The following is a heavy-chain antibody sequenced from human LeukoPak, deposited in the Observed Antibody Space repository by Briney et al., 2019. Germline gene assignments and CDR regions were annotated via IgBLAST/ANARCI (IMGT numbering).Heavy chain of an antibody. CDR2: IRSKANSYAT. CDR3: TRYPERGVYYYYYGMDV. V-gene: IGHV3-73*01. J-gene: IGHJ6*02. CDR1: GFTFSGSA. D-gene: IGHD1-1*01. Sequence: PGGSLRLSCAASGFTFSGSAMHWVRQASGKGLEWVGRIRSKANSYATAYAASVKGRFTISRDDSKNTAYLQMNSLKTEDTAVCYCTRYPERGVYYYYYGMDVWGQGTTVTVSS.